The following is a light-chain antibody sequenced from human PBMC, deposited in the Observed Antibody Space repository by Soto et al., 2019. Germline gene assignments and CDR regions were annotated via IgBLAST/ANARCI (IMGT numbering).Light chain of an antibody. V-gene: IGKV1-39*01. CDR3: QQSYSTPRT. CDR2: AAS. CDR1: QSISSF. Sequence: DIPMTQSPSSLSASVGDRVTITCRASQSISSFLHWYQQKPGKAPRLLIYAASSLQGGVPSRFSGSGSGTDFTLTISSLQPEDFATYYCQQSYSTPRTFGQGTKVEIK. J-gene: IGKJ1*01.